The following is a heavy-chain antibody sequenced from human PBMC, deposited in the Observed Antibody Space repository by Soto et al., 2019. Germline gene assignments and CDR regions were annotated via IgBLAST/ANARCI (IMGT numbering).Heavy chain of an antibody. D-gene: IGHD1-26*01. CDR1: GYTFTCYY. CDR2: INPHSGGT. CDR3: ARQSPYWWELPDY. V-gene: IGHV1-2*02. Sequence: GSSVKVSCNASGYTFTCYYMHWVRQAPGQGLEWMGWINPHSGGTNYAQKFQGRVTMTRDTSISTAYLQCSSLKASDTAMYYRARQSPYWWELPDYWGQGTLVTVSS. J-gene: IGHJ4*02.